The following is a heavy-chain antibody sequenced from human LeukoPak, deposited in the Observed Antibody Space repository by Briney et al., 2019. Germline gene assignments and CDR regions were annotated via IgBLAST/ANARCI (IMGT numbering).Heavy chain of an antibody. CDR1: GGTLSGYY. V-gene: IGHV4-34*01. CDR3: AREGLRNVHNPLGY. Sequence: SETLPLTCAVYGGTLSGYYWSWIRQPPGKGLEWIGEIKEREKTNYNPSLKSRVTISIDTSKNQFSLKLSSVTAADTAVYYCAREGLRNVHNPLGYWGQGTLVTVSP. J-gene: IGHJ4*02. D-gene: IGHD5-24*01. CDR2: IKEREKT.